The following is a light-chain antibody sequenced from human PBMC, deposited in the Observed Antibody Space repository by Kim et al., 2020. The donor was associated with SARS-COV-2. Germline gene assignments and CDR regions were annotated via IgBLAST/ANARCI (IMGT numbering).Light chain of an antibody. CDR2: DVT. J-gene: IGLJ2*01. CDR1: SSDVGGYNY. V-gene: IGLV2-14*03. Sequence: GQSITISCTGTSSDVGGYNYVSWYQQHPGKAPKLMICDVTNRPSGVSDRFSGSKSGNTASLTISGLQAEDEADYYCSSYTSRSSVLFGGGTQLTVL. CDR3: SSYTSRSSVL.